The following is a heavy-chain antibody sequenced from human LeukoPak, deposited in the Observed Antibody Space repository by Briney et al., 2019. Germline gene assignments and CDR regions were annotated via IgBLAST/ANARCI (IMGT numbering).Heavy chain of an antibody. J-gene: IGHJ4*02. CDR2: INSYNGRT. V-gene: IGHV1-18*01. Sequence: ASVKVSCKTSGYIFNTYSISWVRQAPGQGLEWMGWINSYNGRTNYLQKLQGRVTMTTDTSTSTAYMELRSLRSDDTAIYYCATDVGQLDEEYSDDWRQATLVTVSS. D-gene: IGHD6-6*01. CDR3: ATDVGQLDEEYSDD. CDR1: GYIFNTYS.